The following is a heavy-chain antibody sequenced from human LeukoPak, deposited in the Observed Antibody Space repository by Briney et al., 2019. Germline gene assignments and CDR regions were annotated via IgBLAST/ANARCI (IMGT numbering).Heavy chain of an antibody. D-gene: IGHD2-2*01. V-gene: IGHV3-21*01. J-gene: IGHJ3*02. CDR2: ISSSSSYI. CDR3: ARDMVWGHDIVVVPAALDAFDI. Sequence: GGPLRLSCAASGFTFSSYSMNWVRQAPGKGLEWVSSISSSSSYIYYADSVKGRFTISRDNAKNSLYLQMNSLRAEDTAVYYCARDMVWGHDIVVVPAALDAFDIWGQGTMVTVSS. CDR1: GFTFSSYS.